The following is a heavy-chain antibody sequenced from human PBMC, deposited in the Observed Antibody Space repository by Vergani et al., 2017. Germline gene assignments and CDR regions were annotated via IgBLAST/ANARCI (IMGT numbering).Heavy chain of an antibody. CDR3: ARTLSDSRGYYLDY. D-gene: IGHD3-22*01. Sequence: QVTFKESGPALVNPTQTLTLTCTFSGFSLTTYGMRVSWIRQPPGKALEWLARIDWDDDTYYRTSLRTRLTISKDTFKNQVALTMTNMDPVDIATYYCARTLSDSRGYYLDYWGQGTLVTVSS. J-gene: IGHJ4*02. CDR1: GFSLTTYGMR. CDR2: IDWDDDT. V-gene: IGHV2-70*04.